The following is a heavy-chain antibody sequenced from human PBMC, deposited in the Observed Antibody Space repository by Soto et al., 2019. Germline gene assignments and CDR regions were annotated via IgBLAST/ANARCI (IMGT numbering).Heavy chain of an antibody. V-gene: IGHV3-23*01. D-gene: IGHD3-10*01. CDR1: GFTFSNYA. Sequence: EVQLLESGGGLVQPGGSLSLSCAASGFTFSNYAMSWVRQAPKTGLEWVAGIVFGGDGAFYSDSVKGRFTISRDNSKNTLYLQMNSLRAEDTAVYYCAKIGDPWGQGTLVTVSS. CDR3: AKIGDP. CDR2: IVFGGDGA. J-gene: IGHJ5*02.